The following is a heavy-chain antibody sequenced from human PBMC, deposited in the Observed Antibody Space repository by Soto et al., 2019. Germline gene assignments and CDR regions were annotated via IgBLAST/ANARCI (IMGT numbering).Heavy chain of an antibody. CDR1: GGSISSGDYY. J-gene: IGHJ5*02. V-gene: IGHV4-30-4*01. Sequence: SETLSLTCTVSGGSISSGDYYWSWIRQPPGKGLEWIGYIYYSGSTYYNPSLKSRVTISVDTSKNQFSLSLRSVTAADTAIYYCARDFNSIFDDFADMRWNFDPWGQGTLVTVSS. D-gene: IGHD3-3*02. CDR3: ARDFNSIFDDFADMRWNFDP. CDR2: IYYSGST.